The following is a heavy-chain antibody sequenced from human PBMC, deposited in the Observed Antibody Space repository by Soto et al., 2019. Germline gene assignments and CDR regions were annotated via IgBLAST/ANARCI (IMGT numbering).Heavy chain of an antibody. CDR2: IYYSGST. J-gene: IGHJ6*02. CDR3: VRAAAAGTWNYYYYYGMDV. V-gene: IGHV4-59*01. D-gene: IGHD6-13*01. Sequence: SETLSLTCTVSGGSISSYYWSWIRQPPGKGLEWIGYIYYSGSTNYNPSLKSRVTISVDTSKNQFSLKLSSVTAADTAVYYCVRAAAAGTWNYYYYYGMDVWGQGTTVTV. CDR1: GGSISSYY.